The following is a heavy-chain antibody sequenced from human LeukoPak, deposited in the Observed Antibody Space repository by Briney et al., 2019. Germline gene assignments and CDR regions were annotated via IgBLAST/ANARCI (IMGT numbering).Heavy chain of an antibody. CDR2: IYYGENT. CDR3: ASEAYYYDSSGYYKY. D-gene: IGHD3-22*01. Sequence: PSETLSLTCTVSGGSISSCSYYWGWIRQPPGKGLEWIGNIYYGENTYYNPSLKSRVTISVDTSKNQSSLKLSSVAAADTAVYYCASEAYYYDSSGYYKYWGQGTLVTVSS. V-gene: IGHV4-39*07. CDR1: GGSISSCSYY. J-gene: IGHJ4*02.